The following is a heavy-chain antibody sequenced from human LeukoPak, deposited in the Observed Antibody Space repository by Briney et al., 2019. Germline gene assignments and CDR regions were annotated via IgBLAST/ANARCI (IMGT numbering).Heavy chain of an antibody. V-gene: IGHV4-34*01. Sequence: PSETLSLTCAVYGGSFSGYYWSWIRQPPGKGLEWIGEINHSGSTNYNPSLKSRVTISVDTSKNQFSLKLSSVTAADTAVYYCARGRYSGSYYTSSKFGPPPRFDYWGQGTLVTVSS. CDR2: INHSGST. J-gene: IGHJ4*02. D-gene: IGHD1-26*01. CDR1: GGSFSGYY. CDR3: ARGRYSGSYYTSSKFGPPPRFDY.